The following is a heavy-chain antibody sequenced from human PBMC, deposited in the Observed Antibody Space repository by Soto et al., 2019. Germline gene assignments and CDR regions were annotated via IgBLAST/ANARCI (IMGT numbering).Heavy chain of an antibody. CDR3: ARDSSSSGVVWFDP. D-gene: IGHD6-6*01. Sequence: GGSLRLSCAASGFTVSINYMSWVRHAPGKGLEWVSVIYSGGSTYYADSVKGRFTISRDNSKNTLYLQMNSLRAEDTAVYYCARDSSSSGVVWFDPWGQGTLVTVSS. CDR1: GFTVSINY. V-gene: IGHV3-53*01. J-gene: IGHJ5*02. CDR2: IYSGGST.